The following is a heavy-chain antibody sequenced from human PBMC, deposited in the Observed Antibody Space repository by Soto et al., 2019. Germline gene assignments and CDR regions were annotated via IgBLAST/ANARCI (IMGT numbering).Heavy chain of an antibody. J-gene: IGHJ4*02. D-gene: IGHD5-12*01. V-gene: IGHV3-66*01. CDR3: ANLPPRGNKYEPADY. Sequence: PGGSLRLSCAASGFSFSNYMSWVRLAPGKGLEWVSVIYSSGSTYYPDSVKGRFTISRDNSNNTLYLQMNSLRAEDTALYYCANLPPRGNKYEPADYWGQGTLVTVSS. CDR2: IYSSGST. CDR1: GFSFSNY.